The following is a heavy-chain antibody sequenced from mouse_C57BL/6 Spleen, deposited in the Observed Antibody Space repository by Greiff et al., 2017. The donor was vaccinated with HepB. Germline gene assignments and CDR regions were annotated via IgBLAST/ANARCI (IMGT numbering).Heavy chain of an antibody. CDR3: TRGGGIYGNYNYYAMDY. D-gene: IGHD2-1*01. CDR1: GYTFTDYE. V-gene: IGHV1-15*01. J-gene: IGHJ4*01. Sequence: QVQLQQSGAELVRPGASVTLSCKASGYTFTDYEMHWVKQTPVHGLEWIGAIDPETGGTAYNQKFKGKAILTADKSSSTAYMELRSLTSEDSAVYYCTRGGGIYGNYNYYAMDYWGQGTSVTVSS. CDR2: IDPETGGT.